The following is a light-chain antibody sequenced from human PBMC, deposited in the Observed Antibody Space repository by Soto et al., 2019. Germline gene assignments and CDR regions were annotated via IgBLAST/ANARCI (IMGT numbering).Light chain of an antibody. J-gene: IGKJ2*01. CDR1: QSLELSDGNTY. V-gene: IGKV2-24*01. CDR2: KVS. CDR3: MQATHSRPYT. Sequence: DVVMTQTPLSSPVPLGQPASISCRSSQSLELSDGNTYLNWLHQRPGQPPRLLIYKVSHRFSGVPDRFSGSGAGTDFTLKISRVEAEDVGIYYCMQATHSRPYTFGPGTKLEIK.